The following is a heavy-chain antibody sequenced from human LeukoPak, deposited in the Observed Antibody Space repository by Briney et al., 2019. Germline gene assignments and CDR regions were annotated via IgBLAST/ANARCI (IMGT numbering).Heavy chain of an antibody. D-gene: IGHD5-18*01. CDR3: ARGSNHTAIDY. J-gene: IGHJ4*02. Sequence: PSQTLSLTCAVYGGSFSGYYWSWIRQPPGKGLEWIGEINHSGSTNYNPSLKSRVTISVDTSKNQFSLKLSSVTAADTAVYYCARGSNHTAIDYWGQGTLVTVSS. V-gene: IGHV4-34*01. CDR2: INHSGST. CDR1: GGSFSGYY.